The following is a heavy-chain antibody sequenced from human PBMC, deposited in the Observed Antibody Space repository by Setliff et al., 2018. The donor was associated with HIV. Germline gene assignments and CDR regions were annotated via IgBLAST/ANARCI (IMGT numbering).Heavy chain of an antibody. CDR2: IYTSGST. J-gene: IGHJ3*02. V-gene: IGHV4-61*09. CDR1: GGSISSGSYH. Sequence: PSETLSLTCTVSGGSISSGSYHWSWIRQPAGKGLEWIGHIYTSGSTKYNPSLKSRVTISVDTSKTQSSLRLSSVTAADTAVYYCARGGRGGGEPYYDFWSGYHDTFDIWGQGTMVTVSS. D-gene: IGHD3-3*01. CDR3: ARGGRGGGEPYYDFWSGYHDTFDI.